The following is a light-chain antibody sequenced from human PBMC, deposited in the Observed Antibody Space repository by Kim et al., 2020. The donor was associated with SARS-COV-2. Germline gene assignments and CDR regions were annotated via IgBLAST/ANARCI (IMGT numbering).Light chain of an antibody. CDR2: GKN. J-gene: IGLJ3*02. Sequence: SSELTQDPAVSVALGQTVRITCQGDNLRSYYASWYQQKPGQAPVLVIYGKNNRPSGIPDRFSGSSSGNTASLTITGAQAEDEADYYRNSRDSSGNHWVFGGGTQLTVL. CDR3: NSRDSSGNHWV. CDR1: NLRSYY. V-gene: IGLV3-19*01.